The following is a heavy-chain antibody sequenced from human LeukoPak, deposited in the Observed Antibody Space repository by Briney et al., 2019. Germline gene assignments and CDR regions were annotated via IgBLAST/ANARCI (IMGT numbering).Heavy chain of an antibody. J-gene: IGHJ5*02. D-gene: IGHD3-9*01. CDR2: IIPIFGTA. Sequence: SVKVSCKASGGTFSSYAISWVRQAPGQGLEWMGGIIPIFGTANYAQKFQGRVTIAADESTSTAYMELSSLRSEDTAVYYCARGRQGRYFDWLLFGSWFDPWGQGTLVTVSS. CDR3: ARGRQGRYFDWLLFGSWFDP. V-gene: IGHV1-69*01. CDR1: GGTFSSYA.